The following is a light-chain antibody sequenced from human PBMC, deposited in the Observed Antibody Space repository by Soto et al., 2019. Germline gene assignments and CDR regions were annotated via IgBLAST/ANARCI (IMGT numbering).Light chain of an antibody. J-gene: IGLJ1*01. V-gene: IGLV2-23*01. CDR3: CSYAGSGTDNYV. Sequence: QSALTQPASVSGSPGQSITISCTGTSIDIGTYNLVSWYQHYPGKAPKLMIYEGIKRPSGVSNRFSGSKSGNTAFLTISGLQAEDEADYYCCSYAGSGTDNYVFGSGTKV. CDR2: EGI. CDR1: SIDIGTYNL.